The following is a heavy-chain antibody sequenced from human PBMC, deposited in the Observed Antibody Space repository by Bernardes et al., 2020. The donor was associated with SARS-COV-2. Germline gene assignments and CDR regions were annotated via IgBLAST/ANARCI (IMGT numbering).Heavy chain of an antibody. CDR3: SKNAKYSSSSMEV. J-gene: IGHJ6*02. CDR2: ISAIGGST. CDR1: GFTFSQTA. Sequence: VGSLRLSCVASGFTFSQTAMTWVRQVPGKGLEWVSAISAIGGSTYYAESVKGRVTISRDNSRNTVYLEMSSLRADDTAVYYCSKNAKYSSSSMEVWGQGTTVTVS. D-gene: IGHD6-6*01. V-gene: IGHV3-23*01.